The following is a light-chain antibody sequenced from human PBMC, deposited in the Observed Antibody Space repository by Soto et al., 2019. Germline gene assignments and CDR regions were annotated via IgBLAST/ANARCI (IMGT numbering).Light chain of an antibody. V-gene: IGKV1-5*01. CDR2: TAS. Sequence: DIQMTHSPSTLSASVGYRVIITCRASQSISRRLAWYQQKPGKAPKLLIYTASALQSGVPSRFSGSGSGTEFILTISSLQPDDFASYCCQHYGGMWTFGQGTKVDIK. J-gene: IGKJ1*01. CDR1: QSISRR. CDR3: QHYGGMWT.